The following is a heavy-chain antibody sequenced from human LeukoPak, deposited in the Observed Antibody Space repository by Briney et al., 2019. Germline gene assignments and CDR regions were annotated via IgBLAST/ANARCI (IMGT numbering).Heavy chain of an antibody. CDR1: GLTVSDNY. Sequence: GGSLRLSCAASGLTVSDNYMSWVRQAPGKGLEWVSVIYRSGNTYYADAVKGRFTISRDYAKNSLYLQMNSLRAADTAVYYCARVLERYSYGYLSYYYYYMDVWGKGTTVTVSS. J-gene: IGHJ6*03. CDR3: ARVLERYSYGYLSYYYYYMDV. CDR2: IYRSGNT. D-gene: IGHD5-18*01. V-gene: IGHV3-53*01.